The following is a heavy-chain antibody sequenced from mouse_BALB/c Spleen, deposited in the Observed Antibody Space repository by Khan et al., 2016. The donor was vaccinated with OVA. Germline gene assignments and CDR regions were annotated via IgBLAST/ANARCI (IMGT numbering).Heavy chain of an antibody. CDR1: GFTFSSFG. Sequence: EVQLQESGGGLVQPGGSRKVSCAASGFTFSSFGMHWVRQAPEKGLEWVAYISSGSATIYYADTVKGRFTISRDNPKNTLFLQMTSLRSEDTAMYYCTRSKITTWYFDVWGAGTTVTVSS. V-gene: IGHV5-17*02. J-gene: IGHJ1*01. D-gene: IGHD2-4*01. CDR2: ISSGSATI. CDR3: TRSKITTWYFDV.